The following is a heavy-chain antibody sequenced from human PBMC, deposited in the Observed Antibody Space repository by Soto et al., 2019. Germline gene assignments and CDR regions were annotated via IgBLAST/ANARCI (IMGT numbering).Heavy chain of an antibody. CDR2: INPGNDNT. CDR3: ARASGAFDI. V-gene: IGHV1-3*01. D-gene: IGHD3-3*01. CDR1: GYKFTNYA. Sequence: QVQLVQSGAEVKKPGASVKISCKASGYKFTNYAMHWVRQAPGQMLEWMGWINPGNDNTKYSQKFQDRVTITMDTSASTAYMELSSLRSEDTAVYYCARASGAFDIWGQGTMVTVSS. J-gene: IGHJ3*02.